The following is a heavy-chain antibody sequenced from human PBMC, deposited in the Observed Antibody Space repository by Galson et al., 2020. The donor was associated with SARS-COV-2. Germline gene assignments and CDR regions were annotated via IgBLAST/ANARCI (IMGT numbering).Heavy chain of an antibody. CDR2: IRSKTYGKTQ. CDR3: TRDRGGAGTTSGY. D-gene: IGHD1-26*01. V-gene: IGHV3-49*03. J-gene: IGHJ4*02. CDR1: GFTFGDYA. Sequence: GGSLRLSCTASGFTFGDYAMSWFRQAPGKGLEWVRFIRSKTYGKTQEYAASVKGRFTISRDDSKSIVYLQMNSLKIEDTAVYYCTRDRGGAGTTSGYWGQGALVTVSS.